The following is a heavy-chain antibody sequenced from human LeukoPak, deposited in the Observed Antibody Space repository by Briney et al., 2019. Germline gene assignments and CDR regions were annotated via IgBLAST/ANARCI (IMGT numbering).Heavy chain of an antibody. J-gene: IGHJ4*02. CDR1: GFTFSSYG. V-gene: IGHV3-30*18. CDR2: ISYDGSNK. Sequence: GGSLRLSCAASGFTFSSYGMRWVRQAPGKGLEWVAVISYDGSNKYYADSVKGRFTISRDNSKNTLYLQMNSLRAEDTAVYYCAKESVGRFGELRSIWGQGTLVTVSS. D-gene: IGHD3-10*01. CDR3: AKESVGRFGELRSI.